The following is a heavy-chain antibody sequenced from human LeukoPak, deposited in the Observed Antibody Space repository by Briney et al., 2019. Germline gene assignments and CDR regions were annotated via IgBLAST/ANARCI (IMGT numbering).Heavy chain of an antibody. CDR3: ARDRGPYSSSSSGY. V-gene: IGHV1-18*01. J-gene: IGHJ4*02. Sequence: ASVKVSCKASGYTFTSYGISWVRQAPGQGLEWMGWISAYNGNTNYAQKLQGRVTMTTDTSTSTAYMELRSLRSDDTAVYYCARDRGPYSSSSSGYWGQGTLVTVSS. D-gene: IGHD6-6*01. CDR2: ISAYNGNT. CDR1: GYTFTSYG.